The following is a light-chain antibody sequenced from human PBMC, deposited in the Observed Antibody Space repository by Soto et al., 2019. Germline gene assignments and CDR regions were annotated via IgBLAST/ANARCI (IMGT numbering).Light chain of an antibody. CDR1: QTIGSF. CDR2: AAS. Sequence: DIQMTQSPSSLSASVGDRVTITCRASQTIGSFLSWYRQKPGKAPKLLIDAASSLQSGVPSRFSGSGSGTDFTLTISSLQPEDFASYYCQHTYSTPLTFGGGTKVDIK. CDR3: QHTYSTPLT. V-gene: IGKV1-39*01. J-gene: IGKJ4*01.